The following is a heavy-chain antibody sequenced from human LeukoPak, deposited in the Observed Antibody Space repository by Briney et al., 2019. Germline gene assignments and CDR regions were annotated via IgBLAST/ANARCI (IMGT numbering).Heavy chain of an antibody. CDR3: ARGTKTMVRGASH. J-gene: IGHJ4*02. D-gene: IGHD3-10*01. Sequence: SETLSLTCAVSGDSISTYDWWSWVRQPPGKGLEWIGEIHHSGSTNYNPSLKSRVTISVDTSKNQFSLKLSSVTAADTAVYYCARGTKTMVRGASHWGQGTLVTVSS. CDR2: IHHSGST. CDR1: GDSISTYDW. V-gene: IGHV4-4*02.